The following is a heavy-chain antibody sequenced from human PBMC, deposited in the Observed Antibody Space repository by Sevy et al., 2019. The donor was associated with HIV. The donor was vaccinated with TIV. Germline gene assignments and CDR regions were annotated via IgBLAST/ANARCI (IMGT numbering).Heavy chain of an antibody. J-gene: IGHJ6*02. V-gene: IGHV3-21*01. Sequence: GGSLRLSCAASGFTFSSYSMNWVRQAPGKGLEWVSSISSSSSSIYYSDSVKGRFTTSRDNAKNSLYLQMNSLRAEDTAVYYCARGGLLLNCSGGSCHAWDYYGMDVWGQGTTVTVSS. CDR3: ARGGLLLNCSGGSCHAWDYYGMDV. CDR1: GFTFSSYS. CDR2: ISSSSSSI. D-gene: IGHD2-15*01.